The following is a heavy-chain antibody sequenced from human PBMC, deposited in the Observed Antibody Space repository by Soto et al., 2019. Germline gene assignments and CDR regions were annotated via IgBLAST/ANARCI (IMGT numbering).Heavy chain of an antibody. Sequence: SVKVSCKASGDTFRNYAITWMRQAPGQGLEWMGGIIPIFGTAKYAQNFQGRVTITADESTNTAYMELSSLRSEDTAVYYCATAYDFWSGRIDYWGQGTLVTVSS. V-gene: IGHV1-69*13. CDR2: IIPIFGTA. D-gene: IGHD3-3*01. CDR1: GDTFRNYA. J-gene: IGHJ4*02. CDR3: ATAYDFWSGRIDY.